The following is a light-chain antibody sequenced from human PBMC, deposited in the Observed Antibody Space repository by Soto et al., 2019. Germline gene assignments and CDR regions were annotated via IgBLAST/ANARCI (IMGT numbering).Light chain of an antibody. CDR3: SSYRSCGALV. V-gene: IGLV2-14*01. Sequence: QSALTQPASVSGSPGQSITISCTGTSSDVGDYDYVSWYQQHPGKAPKLMIYEVSNRPSGVSNRFSGSKSGNTASLTISGLQAEDEAEFYCSSYRSCGALVFGGGTQLTVL. CDR1: SSDVGDYDY. J-gene: IGLJ3*02. CDR2: EVS.